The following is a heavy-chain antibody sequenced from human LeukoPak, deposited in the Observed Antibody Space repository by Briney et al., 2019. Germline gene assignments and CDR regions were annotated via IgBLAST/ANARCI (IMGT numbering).Heavy chain of an antibody. CDR1: GGTFSSYA. D-gene: IGHD4-17*01. CDR3: ARGGGYGDYNYGMDV. CDR2: IIPIFGTA. V-gene: IGHV1-69*13. J-gene: IGHJ6*02. Sequence: ASVKVSCKASGGTFSSYAISWVRQAPGQGLEWMGGIIPIFGTANYAQKFQGRVTITADESTSTAYMELSSLRSEDTAVYYCARGGGYGDYNYGMDVWGQGTTVTVSS.